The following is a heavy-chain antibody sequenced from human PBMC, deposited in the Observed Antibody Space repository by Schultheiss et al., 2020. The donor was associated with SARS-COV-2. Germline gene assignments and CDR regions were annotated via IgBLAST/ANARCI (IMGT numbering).Heavy chain of an antibody. Sequence: SETLSLTCAVYGGSISSYYWSWIRQPPGKGLEWIGYIYYSGSTNYNPSLKSRVTISVDTSKNQFSLKLSSVTAADTAVYYCARQPEGVIDYWGQGTLVTVSS. D-gene: IGHD3-16*01. J-gene: IGHJ4*02. CDR3: ARQPEGVIDY. CDR2: IYYSGST. CDR1: GGSISSYY. V-gene: IGHV4-59*08.